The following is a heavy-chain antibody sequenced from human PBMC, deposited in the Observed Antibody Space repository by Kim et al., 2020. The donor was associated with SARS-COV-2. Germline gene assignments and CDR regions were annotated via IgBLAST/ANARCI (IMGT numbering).Heavy chain of an antibody. CDR3: ARGGAHRGNWYSLSIRGLDF. Sequence: ASVKVSCKTSGYTFNTYYIHWVRQAPGQGLEWMGILNPSGGGTRYSQKFQGRVTMTRDTLTNFAYMELNGLTSEDTAVYFCARGGAHRGNWYSLSIRGLDFWGQGTLVTVSS. J-gene: IGHJ4*02. V-gene: IGHV1-46*02. CDR2: LNPSGGGT. D-gene: IGHD2-21*02. CDR1: GYTFNTYY.